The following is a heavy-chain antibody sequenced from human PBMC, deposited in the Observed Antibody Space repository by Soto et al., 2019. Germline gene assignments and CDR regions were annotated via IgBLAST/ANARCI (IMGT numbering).Heavy chain of an antibody. D-gene: IGHD2-21*01. Sequence: EGQLLESGGGLVRPGGSLRLSCAASGFTFTGFGMHWVRQSPGKGIEWLAALSGRGDSKYYAESVKGRFTISRDNSRDTLFLDMDSMRVDDSAVYFCTHRRLRGCNYIQASGDEVWDQGTIDSVST. V-gene: IGHV3-23*01. J-gene: IGHJ3*01. CDR1: GFTFTGFG. CDR3: THRRLRGCNYIQASGDEV. CDR2: LSGRGDSK.